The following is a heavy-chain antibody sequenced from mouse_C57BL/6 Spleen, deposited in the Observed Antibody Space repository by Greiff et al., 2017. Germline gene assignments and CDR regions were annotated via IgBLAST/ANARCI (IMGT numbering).Heavy chain of an antibody. J-gene: IGHJ3*01. D-gene: IGHD2-5*01. CDR2: IYPGDGDT. CDR1: GYAFSSYW. V-gene: IGHV1-80*01. Sequence: VQLQESGAELVKPGASVKISCKASGYAFSSYWMNWVKQRPGKGLEWIGQIYPGDGDTNYNGKFKGKATLTADKSSSTAYMQLSSLTSEDSAVYFCARKGSNSWFAYWGQGTLVTVSA. CDR3: ARKGSNSWFAY.